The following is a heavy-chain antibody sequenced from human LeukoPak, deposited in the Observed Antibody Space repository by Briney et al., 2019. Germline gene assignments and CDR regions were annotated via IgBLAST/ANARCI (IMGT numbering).Heavy chain of an antibody. CDR1: GGSISSGDYY. CDR3: ARGAGYCSGGSCYNIPYYFDY. Sequence: SETLSLTCTVSGGSISSGDYYWSWIRQPPGKGLEWIGYIYYSGSTYYNPSLKSRVTISVDTSKNQYSLKLSSVTAADTAVYYCARGAGYCSGGSCYNIPYYFDYWGQGTLVTVSS. D-gene: IGHD2-15*01. V-gene: IGHV4-30-4*01. CDR2: IYYSGST. J-gene: IGHJ4*02.